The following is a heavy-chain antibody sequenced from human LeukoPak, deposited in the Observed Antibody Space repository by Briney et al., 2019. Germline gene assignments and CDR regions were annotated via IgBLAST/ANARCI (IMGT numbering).Heavy chain of an antibody. J-gene: IGHJ6*03. CDR1: VGSIRSYY. Sequence: PSETLSLTCTVSVGSIRSYYWSWIRQPPGKGLEWIGYIYYSGSTNYNPSLKSRVTISVDTSKNQFSLKLTSVTAADTAVYYCARRDRIGSYYYYMDVWGQGTMVTISS. CDR3: ARRDRIGSYYYYMDV. D-gene: IGHD2-21*01. V-gene: IGHV4-59*12. CDR2: IYYSGST.